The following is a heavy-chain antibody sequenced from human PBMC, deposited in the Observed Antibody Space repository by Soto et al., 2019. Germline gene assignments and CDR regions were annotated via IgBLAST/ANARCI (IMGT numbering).Heavy chain of an antibody. J-gene: IGHJ4*01. CDR3: ARHQLRFLEWSYFDY. CDR2: FYYSGKT. D-gene: IGHD3-3*01. CDR1: GGSITSSGFS. V-gene: IGHV4-39*01. Sequence: QLQLQESGPGLVKPSETLSLSCTVSGGSITSSGFSWDWIRQPPGTGLEWIGSFYYSGKTYYNASLESRVTISADTSKNQFSLKLTSLTAADTAVYYCARHQLRFLEWSYFDYWGHGSLVTVSS.